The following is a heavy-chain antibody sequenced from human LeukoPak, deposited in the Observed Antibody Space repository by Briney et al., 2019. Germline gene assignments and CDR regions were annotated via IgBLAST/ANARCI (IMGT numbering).Heavy chain of an antibody. CDR2: INPNSGDT. Sequence: ASVKVSCKASGYTFTGYYIHWVRQAPGQGLEWMGWINPNSGDTNYARKFQGRVTMTRDTSISTAHMELSRLRSDDPAVYYCARGGDSTNFDYWGQGTLVTVSS. J-gene: IGHJ4*02. D-gene: IGHD4-11*01. V-gene: IGHV1-2*02. CDR3: ARGGDSTNFDY. CDR1: GYTFTGYY.